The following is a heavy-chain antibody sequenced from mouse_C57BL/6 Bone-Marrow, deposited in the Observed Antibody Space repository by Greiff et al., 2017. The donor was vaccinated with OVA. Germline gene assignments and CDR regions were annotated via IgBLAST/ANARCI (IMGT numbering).Heavy chain of an antibody. J-gene: IGHJ2*01. CDR1: GYSFTGYF. D-gene: IGHD2-3*01. CDR3: ARRWLLVFDY. V-gene: IGHV1-20*01. CDR2: INPYNGDT. Sequence: VHVKQSGPELVKPGDSVKISCKASGYSFTGYFMNWVMQSHGKSLEWIGRINPYNGDTFYNQKFKGKATLTVDKSSSTAHMELRSLTSEDSAVYYCARRWLLVFDYWGQGTTLTVSS.